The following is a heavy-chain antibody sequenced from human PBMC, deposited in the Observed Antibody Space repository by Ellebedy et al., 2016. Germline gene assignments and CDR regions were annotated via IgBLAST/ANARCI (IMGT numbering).Heavy chain of an antibody. CDR2: IWYDGSNK. J-gene: IGHJ1*01. Sequence: GGSLRLSCAASGFSFSSYGMHWVRQAPGKGLEWVALIWYDGSNKYYADSVDGRFTVSRDNAKNSLYLQMDGLRPDDTALYYCAKDSQRRSWGYEVCQDWGRGTLVSVSS. D-gene: IGHD5-12*01. V-gene: IGHV3-30*02. CDR1: GFSFSSYG. CDR3: AKDSQRRSWGYEVCQD.